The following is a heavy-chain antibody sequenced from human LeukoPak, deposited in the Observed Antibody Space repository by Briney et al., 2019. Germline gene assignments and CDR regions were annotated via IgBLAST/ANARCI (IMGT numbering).Heavy chain of an antibody. Sequence: GGSLRLSCAASGFTFSSYGMHWVRQAPGKGLEWVAFILYDGSNKYYADSVKGRFTISRDNSKNTLYLQMNSLRAEDTAVYYCARDPITMMDRDYWGQGTLVTVSS. D-gene: IGHD3-22*01. J-gene: IGHJ4*02. CDR2: ILYDGSNK. CDR3: ARDPITMMDRDY. V-gene: IGHV3-30*02. CDR1: GFTFSSYG.